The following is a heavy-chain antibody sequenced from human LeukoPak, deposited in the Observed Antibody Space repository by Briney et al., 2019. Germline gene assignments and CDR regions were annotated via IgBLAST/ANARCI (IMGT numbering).Heavy chain of an antibody. CDR2: ISSSSSYI. D-gene: IGHD3-3*01. CDR3: AREGVEFGALSDNWFDP. CDR1: GFTFSSYS. Sequence: GGSLRLSCAASGFTFSSYSMNWVRQAPGKGLEWVSSISSSSSYIYYADSVKGRFTISRDNAKNSLYLQMNSLRGEDTAVYYCAREGVEFGALSDNWFDPWGQGTLVTVSS. J-gene: IGHJ5*02. V-gene: IGHV3-21*01.